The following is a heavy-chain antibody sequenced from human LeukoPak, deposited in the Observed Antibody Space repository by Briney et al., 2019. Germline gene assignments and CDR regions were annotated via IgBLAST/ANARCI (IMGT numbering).Heavy chain of an antibody. V-gene: IGHV4-34*01. CDR1: GGSFSGDY. Sequence: SETLSLTCGVSGGSFSGDYWNWIRQPPGKGLEWVGEINHSGSTNYNPSLKSRVTISVDTSKNQFSLRLNSVTAADTAVYYCARLHHDYGSGTYGGAYNYYMDVWGKGTTVTVSS. D-gene: IGHD3-10*01. CDR3: ARLHHDYGSGTYGGAYNYYMDV. J-gene: IGHJ6*03. CDR2: INHSGST.